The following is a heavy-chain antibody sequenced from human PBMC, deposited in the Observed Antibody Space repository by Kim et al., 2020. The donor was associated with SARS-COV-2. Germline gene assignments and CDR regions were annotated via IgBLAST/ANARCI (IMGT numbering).Heavy chain of an antibody. Sequence: GGSLRLSCAASGFTFSSYSMNWVRQAPGKGLEWVSYISSSSSTIYYADSVKGRFTISRDNAKNSLYLQMNSLRDEDTAVYYCARPKLSYCGGDCYPYYYDYYYGMDVWGQGTTVTVSS. V-gene: IGHV3-48*02. D-gene: IGHD2-21*02. CDR2: ISSSSSTI. CDR3: ARPKLSYCGGDCYPYYYDYYYGMDV. J-gene: IGHJ6*02. CDR1: GFTFSSYS.